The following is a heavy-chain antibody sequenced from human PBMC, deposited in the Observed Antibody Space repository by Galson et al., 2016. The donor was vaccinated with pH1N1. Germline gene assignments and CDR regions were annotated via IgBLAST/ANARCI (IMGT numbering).Heavy chain of an antibody. Sequence: SVKVSCKASGYTLTNFDIKWVRQATGQGLEWMGWMNPNSGNTGYAQKFQGRVTMTRNTSIRTAYMELSSLRSEDTAIYYCAIMYCGGDCPPGYFDLWGRGTLVTVSS. V-gene: IGHV1-8*01. CDR3: AIMYCGGDCPPGYFDL. CDR1: GYTLTNFD. CDR2: MNPNSGNT. J-gene: IGHJ2*01. D-gene: IGHD2-21*02.